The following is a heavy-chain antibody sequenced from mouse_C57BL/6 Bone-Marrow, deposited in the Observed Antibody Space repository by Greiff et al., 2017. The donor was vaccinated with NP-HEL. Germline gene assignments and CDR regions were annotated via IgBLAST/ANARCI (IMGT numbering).Heavy chain of an antibody. Sequence: VQLQQSGAELVRPGASVKLSCTASGFNIKDDYMHWVKQRPEQGLEWIGWIDPENGDTEYASKFQGKATITADTSSNTAYLQLSSLTSADTAVYYCTHIFYYEYDGAYWGQGTLVTVSA. D-gene: IGHD2-4*01. CDR3: THIFYYEYDGAY. CDR2: IDPENGDT. V-gene: IGHV14-4*01. CDR1: GFNIKDDY. J-gene: IGHJ3*01.